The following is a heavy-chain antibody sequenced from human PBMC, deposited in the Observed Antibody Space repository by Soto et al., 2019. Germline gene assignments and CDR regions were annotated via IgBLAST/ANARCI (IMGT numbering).Heavy chain of an antibody. V-gene: IGHV4-61*01. D-gene: IGHD3-22*01. J-gene: IGHJ3*02. Sequence: QVQLQESGPGLVKPSETLSLTCTVSGGSVSSGSYYWSWIRQPPGKGLEWIGYIYYSGSTNYNPSLKSRVTISVDTSKIQFSLKLSSVTAADTAVYYCARGLYYYDSSGYFRGGFDIWGQGTMVTVSS. CDR3: ARGLYYYDSSGYFRGGFDI. CDR1: GGSVSSGSYY. CDR2: IYYSGST.